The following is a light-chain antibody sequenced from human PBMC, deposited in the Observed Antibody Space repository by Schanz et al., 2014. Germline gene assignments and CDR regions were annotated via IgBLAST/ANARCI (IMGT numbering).Light chain of an antibody. CDR2: GAS. CDR1: ETVSVDY. J-gene: IGKJ4*01. V-gene: IGKV3-20*01. Sequence: EIVLTQSPGTLSLSPGEGATLSCRASETVSVDYLAWYQQIPGQAPRLLIYGASIRATGVPDRFSGRGSGTDFSLIISRLEPEDFAVYYCQQYGNSLTFGGGTKVEI. CDR3: QQYGNSLT.